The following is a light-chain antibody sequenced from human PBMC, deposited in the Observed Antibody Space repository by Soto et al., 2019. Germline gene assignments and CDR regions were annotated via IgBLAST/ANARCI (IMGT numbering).Light chain of an antibody. CDR2: DAS. Sequence: DIQMTQSPSTLSASVGDRVTITCRASQSISNRLAWYQQKPGKAPKVLIHDASSLASGVPSRFSGSGSATEFILTIRSLQPDDFATYHCQHYGGVWTFGQGNKVEIK. V-gene: IGKV1-5*01. CDR1: QSISNR. CDR3: QHYGGVWT. J-gene: IGKJ1*01.